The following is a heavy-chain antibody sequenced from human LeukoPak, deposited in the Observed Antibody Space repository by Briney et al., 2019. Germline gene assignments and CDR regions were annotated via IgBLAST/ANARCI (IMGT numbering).Heavy chain of an antibody. J-gene: IGHJ4*02. CDR1: GGSFSGYY. D-gene: IGHD3-10*01. CDR2: INHSGST. V-gene: IGHV4-34*01. CDR3: ARGPTIFYYGSGSYGSLVYFDY. Sequence: PSETLSLTCAVYGGSFSGYYWSWLRQPPGKGLEWIGEINHSGSTNYNPSLKSRVTISVDTSKNQFTLKLSSVTAADTAVYYCARGPTIFYYGSGSYGSLVYFDYWGQGTLVTVSS.